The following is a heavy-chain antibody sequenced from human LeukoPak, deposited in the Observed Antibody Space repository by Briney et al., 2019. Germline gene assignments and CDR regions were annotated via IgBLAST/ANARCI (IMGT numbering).Heavy chain of an antibody. CDR2: INHSGST. D-gene: IGHD3-10*01. J-gene: IGHJ4*02. CDR3: ASSGSYSHVDY. V-gene: IGHV4-34*08. CDR1: GGTFSGYY. Sequence: PSETLSLTCAVYGGTFSGYYWSWIRQPPGKGLEWIGEINHSGSTNYNPSLKSRGTISVDTSKNQFSLKLSSVTAADTAVYYCASSGSYSHVDYWGQGTLVTVSS.